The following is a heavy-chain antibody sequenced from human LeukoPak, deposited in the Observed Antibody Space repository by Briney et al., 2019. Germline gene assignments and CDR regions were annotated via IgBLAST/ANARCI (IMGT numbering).Heavy chain of an antibody. CDR1: GDSISSSSYY. D-gene: IGHD3-22*01. V-gene: IGHV4-39*01. J-gene: IGHJ4*02. CDR3: ARLEGSSGYFDY. Sequence: PSETLSLTCTVSGDSISSSSYYWGWIRQPPGKGLEWIGSIYYSGSTYYNPSLKRRVTISVDTSKTQFSLKLSSVTAADTAVYYCARLEGSSGYFDYWGQGTLVTVSS. CDR2: IYYSGST.